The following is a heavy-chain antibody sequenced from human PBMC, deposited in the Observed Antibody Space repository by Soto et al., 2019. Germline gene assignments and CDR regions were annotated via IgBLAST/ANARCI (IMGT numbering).Heavy chain of an antibody. CDR1: GYTFTSYG. D-gene: IGHD2-2*01. V-gene: IGHV1-18*01. J-gene: IGHJ6*02. CDR3: ARDDVVVPAAIAEDYYYYYGMDV. CDR2: ISAYNGNT. Sequence: ASVKVSCKASGYTFTSYGISWVRQAPGQGLEWMGWISAYNGNTNYAQKLQGRVTMTTDTSTSTAYMELRSLRSGDTAVYYCARDDVVVPAAIAEDYYYYYGMDVWGQGTTVTVSS.